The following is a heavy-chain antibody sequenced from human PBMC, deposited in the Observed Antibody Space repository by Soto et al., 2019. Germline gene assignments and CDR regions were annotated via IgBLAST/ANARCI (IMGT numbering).Heavy chain of an antibody. CDR2: INPKSGGT. V-gene: IGHV1-2*02. CDR1: GYTFTAYY. Sequence: ASVKVSCKTSGYTFTAYYMHWVRQAPGQGLEWMGWINPKSGGTYCIQKFQCRATMTSDTSISTAYMDLSGLRSDDTAVYYCAKANSGDDDEFDYWGQGTLVTVSS. J-gene: IGHJ4*02. D-gene: IGHD5-12*01. CDR3: AKANSGDDDEFDY.